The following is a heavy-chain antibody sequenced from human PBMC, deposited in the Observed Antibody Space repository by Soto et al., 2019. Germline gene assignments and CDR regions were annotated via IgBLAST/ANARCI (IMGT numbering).Heavy chain of an antibody. Sequence: SETLSLTCTVSGGSISSYYWSWIRQTPGKGLEWIGYIFYFGSTNYNPSLKSRVTLSIDTSKNQLSLKLSSVTAADTAVYYCAKPSRSWDPRWGQGTLVTVSS. CDR3: AKPSRSWDPR. CDR2: IFYFGST. D-gene: IGHD1-26*01. V-gene: IGHV4-59*08. CDR1: GGSISSYY. J-gene: IGHJ4*02.